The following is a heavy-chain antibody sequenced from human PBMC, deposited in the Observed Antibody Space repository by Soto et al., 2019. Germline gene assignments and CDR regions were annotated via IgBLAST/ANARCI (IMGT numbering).Heavy chain of an antibody. CDR3: ARDDYGGNSGVLVDF. Sequence: ASVKVSCKASGYTFTGHFMHWVRQAPGQGFEWMGWINPNSGGTNYVQRFQGRVSMTRDTSISTAYMELSRLTSDDAAVYYCARDDYGGNSGVLVDFWGQGTLVTVSS. CDR2: INPNSGGT. CDR1: GYTFTGHF. D-gene: IGHD4-17*01. J-gene: IGHJ4*02. V-gene: IGHV1-2*02.